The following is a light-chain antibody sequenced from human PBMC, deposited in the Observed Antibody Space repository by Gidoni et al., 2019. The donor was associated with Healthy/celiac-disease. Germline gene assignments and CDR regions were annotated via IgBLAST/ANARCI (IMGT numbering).Light chain of an antibody. CDR3: QQYGSSPVT. V-gene: IGKV3-20*01. CDR2: GAS. Sequence: EIVLTQSPGTLSLSQGERATLSCRASQSVSSSYLAWYQQKPGQAPRLLIYGASSRATGIPDRFSGSGSGTDFTLTISRLEPEDFAVYYCQQYGSSPVTFXGXTKVEIK. J-gene: IGKJ4*01. CDR1: QSVSSSY.